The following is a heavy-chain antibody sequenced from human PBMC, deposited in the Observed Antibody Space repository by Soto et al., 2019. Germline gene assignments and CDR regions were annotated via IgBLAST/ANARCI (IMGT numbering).Heavy chain of an antibody. J-gene: IGHJ6*02. CDR1: GYTFTSYA. D-gene: IGHD2-15*01. CDR3: AREILRTVVSGMDV. CDR2: INAGNGNT. V-gene: IGHV1-3*01. Sequence: ASVKVSCKASGYTFTSYAMHWVRQAPGQRLEWMGWINAGNGNTKYSQKFQGRVTITRDTSASTAYMELSSLRSEDTAVYYCAREILRTVVSGMDVWGQGTTVTVSS.